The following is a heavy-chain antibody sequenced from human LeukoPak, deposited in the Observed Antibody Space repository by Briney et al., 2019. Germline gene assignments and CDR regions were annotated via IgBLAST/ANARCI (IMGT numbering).Heavy chain of an antibody. J-gene: IGHJ4*02. CDR2: ISGSGCST. CDR3: AKFLPTHIVVANYYFDY. D-gene: IGHD2-21*01. CDR1: GFTFSSYA. Sequence: GGSLRLSCAASGFTFSSYAMSWVRQAPGKGVEGGSAISGSGCSTSYAYSVKRRFTNSRDNSKNTLYLQMNSLRAEDTAVYYCAKFLPTHIVVANYYFDYWGQGTLVTVSS. V-gene: IGHV3-23*01.